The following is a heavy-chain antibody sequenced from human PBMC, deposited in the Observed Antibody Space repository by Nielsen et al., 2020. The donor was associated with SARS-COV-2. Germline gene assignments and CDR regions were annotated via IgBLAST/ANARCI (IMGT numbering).Heavy chain of an antibody. J-gene: IGHJ6*02. V-gene: IGHV1-69*02. CDR2: IIPLLEIA. CDR1: GGTFSSYT. CDR3: ARAPSDYYGMDV. Sequence: SVKVSCKASGGTFSSYTFSWVRQAPGQGLEWMGRIIPLLEIANYAQKFQGRVTITADKSTSTAYMELSSLRSEDTAVYYCARAPSDYYGMDVWGQGTTVTVSS.